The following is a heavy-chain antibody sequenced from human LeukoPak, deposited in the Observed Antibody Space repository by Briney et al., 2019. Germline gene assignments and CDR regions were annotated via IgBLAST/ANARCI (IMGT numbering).Heavy chain of an antibody. V-gene: IGHV4-38-2*01. Sequence: SETLSLTCAVSGYSISSGYYWGWIRQPPGKGLQWIGSVYHSGTAYYNPSLKSRATISVDTSKNQFSLKLSSVTAADTAVYYCARVREATIAPFFDYWGQGILVTVSS. J-gene: IGHJ4*02. CDR1: GYSISSGYY. CDR3: ARVREATIAPFFDY. D-gene: IGHD6-13*01. CDR2: VYHSGTA.